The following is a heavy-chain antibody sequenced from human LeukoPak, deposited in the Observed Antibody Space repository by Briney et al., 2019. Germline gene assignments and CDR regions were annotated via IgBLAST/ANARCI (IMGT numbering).Heavy chain of an antibody. CDR3: ARDLHPSGWSDFDY. CDR2: ISGSGGVT. V-gene: IGHV3-23*01. Sequence: GGSLRLSCVVTGLTFRNYAMSWVRQAPGKGPEWVSDISGSGGVTHYADSVKGRFSISRDISKNTLYLQMNSLRAEDTAVYYCARDLHPSGWSDFDYWGQGTLVTVSS. D-gene: IGHD6-19*01. CDR1: GLTFRNYA. J-gene: IGHJ4*02.